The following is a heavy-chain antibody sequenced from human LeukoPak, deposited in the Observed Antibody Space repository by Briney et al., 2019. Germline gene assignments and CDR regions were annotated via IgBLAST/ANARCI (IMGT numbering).Heavy chain of an antibody. Sequence: SETLSLTCTVSGGSISSSSYYWGWIRQPPGKGLEWIGSIYYSGSTYYNPSLKSRVTISVDTSKNQFSLKLSSVTAADTAVYYCARSAYYDFWSGYPYYFDYWSQGTLVTVSS. CDR1: GGSISSSSYY. CDR3: ARSAYYDFWSGYPYYFDY. J-gene: IGHJ4*02. CDR2: IYYSGST. D-gene: IGHD3-3*01. V-gene: IGHV4-39*01.